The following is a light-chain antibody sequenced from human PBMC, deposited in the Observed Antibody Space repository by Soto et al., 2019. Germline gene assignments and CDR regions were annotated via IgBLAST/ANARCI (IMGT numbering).Light chain of an antibody. CDR3: QQYGGSPLVT. Sequence: EIVLTQSPGTLSLSPGERATLSCRASQSVSGNYLAWYQQKPGQAPRLLISGASSRATGIPDRLSGSGSGTDFTLTISRLATDDFALSDCQQYGGSPLVTFGGGTKVEIK. CDR2: GAS. CDR1: QSVSGNY. J-gene: IGKJ4*01. V-gene: IGKV3-20*01.